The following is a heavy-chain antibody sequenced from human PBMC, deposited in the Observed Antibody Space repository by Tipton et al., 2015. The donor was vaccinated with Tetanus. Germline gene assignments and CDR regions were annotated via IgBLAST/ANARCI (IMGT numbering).Heavy chain of an antibody. Sequence: GSLRLSCAASGFTFSDTYMSWIRQAPGGGLEWISYISDSGHTTQDADSVRGRFTISRDNAKNTLYLEMTSLRAEDTAIYYCAREEDGIDYWGQGTPVTVSS. J-gene: IGHJ4*02. CDR1: GFTFSDTY. D-gene: IGHD1-14*01. CDR2: ISDSGHTT. V-gene: IGHV3-11*01. CDR3: AREEDGIDY.